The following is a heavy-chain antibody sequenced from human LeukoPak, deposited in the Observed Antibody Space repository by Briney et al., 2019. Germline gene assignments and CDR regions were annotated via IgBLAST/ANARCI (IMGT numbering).Heavy chain of an antibody. CDR2: INSDGSHT. D-gene: IGHD6-25*01. Sequence: PGGSLRLSCAASGFTFSSLWIHWVRQAPGKGLVWVPYINSDGSHTSYADSVKGRFTISRNNAKNTLYLQMNSLRVEDTAIYFCARGGDGSIDYWGQGTLVTVSS. J-gene: IGHJ4*02. CDR1: GFTFSSLW. CDR3: ARGGDGSIDY. V-gene: IGHV3-74*01.